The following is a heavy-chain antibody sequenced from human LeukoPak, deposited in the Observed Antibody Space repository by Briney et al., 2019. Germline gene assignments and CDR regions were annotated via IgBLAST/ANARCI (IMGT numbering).Heavy chain of an antibody. CDR2: IYYSGST. CDR3: ARQVTFGGVIVLFDY. Sequence: SETLPLTCTVSGGSISSYYWSWIRQPPGKGLEWIGYIYYSGSTNYNPSLKSRVTISVDTSKNQFSLKLSSVTAADTAVYYCARQVTFGGVIVLFDYWGQGTLVTVPS. V-gene: IGHV4-59*08. J-gene: IGHJ4*02. D-gene: IGHD3-16*02. CDR1: GGSISSYY.